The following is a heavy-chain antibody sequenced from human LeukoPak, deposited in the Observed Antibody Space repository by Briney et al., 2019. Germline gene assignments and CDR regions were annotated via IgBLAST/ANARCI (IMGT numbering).Heavy chain of an antibody. CDR3: ARHQGAYKVTTRLSKY. V-gene: IGHV3-21*01. CDR1: GFASSSYS. CDR2: ISSSSSYI. D-gene: IGHD1-14*01. Sequence: GGSLRLSCAVSGFASSSYSMDWVRQAPGKGLEWVSSISSSSSYIYYADSVKGRFTISRDNAKNSLNLQMNSLRAEDTAVYYCARHQGAYKVTTRLSKYWGQGTLVTVSS. J-gene: IGHJ4*02.